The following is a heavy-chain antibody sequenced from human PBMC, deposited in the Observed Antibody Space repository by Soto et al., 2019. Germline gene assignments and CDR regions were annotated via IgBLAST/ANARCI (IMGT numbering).Heavy chain of an antibody. Sequence: QVQLVQSGAEVKKPGASVKVSCKASGYTFTSYYMHWVRQAPGQGLEWMGIINPSGGSTSYAQKFQVSVTMTRDTATSTVYMELRSLRSEDTAVYYCARRHTIFGVVTPNYYYYLDVWGKGTTLTVSS. CDR3: ARRHTIFGVVTPNYYYYLDV. CDR2: INPSGGST. CDR1: GYTFTSYY. V-gene: IGHV1-46*03. D-gene: IGHD3-3*01. J-gene: IGHJ6*03.